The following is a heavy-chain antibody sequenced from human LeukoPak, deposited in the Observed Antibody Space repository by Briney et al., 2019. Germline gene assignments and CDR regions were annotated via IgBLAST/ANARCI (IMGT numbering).Heavy chain of an antibody. CDR3: ARALVVVAATPEPYYHGMDV. V-gene: IGHV1-69*13. J-gene: IGHJ6*04. Sequence: GASVKVSCKASGGTFSSYAISWVRQAPGQGLEWMGGIIPIFGTANYAQKFQGRVTITADESTSTAYMELSSLRSEDTAVYYCARALVVVAATPEPYYHGMDVWGKGTTVTVSS. CDR2: IIPIFGTA. D-gene: IGHD2-15*01. CDR1: GGTFSSYA.